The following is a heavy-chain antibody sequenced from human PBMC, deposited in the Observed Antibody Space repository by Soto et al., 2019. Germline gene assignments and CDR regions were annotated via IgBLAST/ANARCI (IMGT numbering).Heavy chain of an antibody. Sequence: SETLSLTCTVSGGSITSYYWSWIRQPPGKGLEWIGYIYHSGSANYNPSLKSRVTISADTSKNQFSLKLSSVTAADTAVYYCAREGPASTNWFDPWGQGTLVTVSS. CDR2: IYHSGSA. CDR1: GGSITSYY. V-gene: IGHV4-59*01. CDR3: AREGPASTNWFDP. D-gene: IGHD3-16*01. J-gene: IGHJ5*02.